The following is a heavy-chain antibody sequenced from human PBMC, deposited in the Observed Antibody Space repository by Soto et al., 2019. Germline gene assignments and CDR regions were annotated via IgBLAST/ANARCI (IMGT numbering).Heavy chain of an antibody. J-gene: IGHJ4*02. D-gene: IGHD2-15*01. CDR2: ISSNTGNT. Sequence: QVQLVQSGPEVMKPGASVKVSCKTSGYTFTSFGISWVRQAPGQGLEGMGWISSNTGNTKYAEKFQGRVTLSTYTSTRTAFMELRSLRSDDTAVYYCARVPRNIVAMVTGDYWGQGSLVSVSS. CDR1: GYTFTSFG. V-gene: IGHV1-18*04. CDR3: ARVPRNIVAMVTGDY.